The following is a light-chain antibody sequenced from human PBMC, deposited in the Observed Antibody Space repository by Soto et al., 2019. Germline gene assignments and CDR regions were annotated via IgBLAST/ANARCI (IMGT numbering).Light chain of an antibody. CDR2: GAS. CDR3: QQYGSSPPT. CDR1: QSVSTNY. J-gene: IGKJ1*01. Sequence: EIVLTQSPGTLSLSPGERATLSCRASQSVSTNYLAWYQRKPGQAPRLLIYGASSRATDIPDRFSGSGSGIDFTLPITRLEPEDFAVYYCQQYGSSPPTFGQGTKVEIK. V-gene: IGKV3-20*01.